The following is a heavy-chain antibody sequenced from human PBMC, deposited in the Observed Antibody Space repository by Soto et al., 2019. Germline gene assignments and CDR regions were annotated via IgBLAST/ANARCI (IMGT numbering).Heavy chain of an antibody. Sequence: ASVKVSCKASGGTFSSYTISWVRQAPGQGLEWMGRIIPILGIANYAQKFQGRVTITADKSTSTAYMELSSLRSEDTAVYYCASITFGGVPGEGWFDPWGQGTLVTVSS. CDR1: GGTFSSYT. J-gene: IGHJ5*02. V-gene: IGHV1-69*02. CDR2: IIPILGIA. D-gene: IGHD3-16*01. CDR3: ASITFGGVPGEGWFDP.